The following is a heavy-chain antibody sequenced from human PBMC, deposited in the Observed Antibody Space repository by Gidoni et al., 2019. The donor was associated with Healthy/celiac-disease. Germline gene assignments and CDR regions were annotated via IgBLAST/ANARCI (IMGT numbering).Heavy chain of an antibody. CDR2: ISSSSSYI. CDR3: ARVEVVATLDEFDY. Sequence: EVQLVESGGGLVKLGGSLRRSCAASGFAFSSYSMHWVRQAPGKGLEWVSSISSSSSYIYYTDSVKGRFTISRDNAKNSLYLQMNSLRAEDTAVYYCARVEVVATLDEFDYWGQGTLVTVSS. CDR1: GFAFSSYS. J-gene: IGHJ4*02. D-gene: IGHD5-12*01. V-gene: IGHV3-21*01.